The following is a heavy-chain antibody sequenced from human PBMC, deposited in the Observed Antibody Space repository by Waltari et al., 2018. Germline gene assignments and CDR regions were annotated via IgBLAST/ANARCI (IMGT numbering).Heavy chain of an antibody. CDR1: GGTFSSYA. V-gene: IGHV1-69*01. Sequence: QVQLVQSGAEVKKPGSSVKVSCKASGGTFSSYAISWVRQAPGQGLEWMGGMHPIVGTANYEQKVKGRVTITADESTSTAYMERSSLRSEDTAVYYCARDGKSSGYYGYWGQGTLVTVSS. CDR3: ARDGKSSGYYGY. CDR2: MHPIVGTA. J-gene: IGHJ4*02. D-gene: IGHD3-22*01.